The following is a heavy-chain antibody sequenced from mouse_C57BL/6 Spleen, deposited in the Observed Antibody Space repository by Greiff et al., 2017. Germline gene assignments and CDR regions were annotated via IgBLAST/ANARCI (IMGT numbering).Heavy chain of an antibody. Sequence: QVQLQQPGTELVKPGASVKLSCKASGYTFTSYWMHWVKQRPGQGLEWIGNINPSNGGTNYNEKFKGKATLTVDKSSSTAYMQLSSLTSEDSAVYYCARERNDGSSYWYFDVWGTGTTVTVSS. CDR3: ARERNDGSSYWYFDV. D-gene: IGHD1-1*01. CDR1: GYTFTSYW. J-gene: IGHJ1*03. V-gene: IGHV1-53*01. CDR2: INPSNGGT.